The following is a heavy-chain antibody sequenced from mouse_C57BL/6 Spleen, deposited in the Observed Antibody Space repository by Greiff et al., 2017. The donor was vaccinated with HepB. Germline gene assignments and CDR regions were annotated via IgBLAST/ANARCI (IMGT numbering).Heavy chain of an antibody. CDR3: ARGITTVVATYDWYFDV. CDR2: ISDGGSYT. D-gene: IGHD1-1*01. V-gene: IGHV5-4*03. J-gene: IGHJ1*03. CDR1: GFTFSSYA. Sequence: EVNVVESGGGLVKPGGSLKLSCAASGFTFSSYAMSWVRQTPEKRLEWVATISDGGSYTYYPDNVKGRFTISRDNAKNNLYLQMSHLKSEDTAMYYCARGITTVVATYDWYFDVWGTGTTVTVSS.